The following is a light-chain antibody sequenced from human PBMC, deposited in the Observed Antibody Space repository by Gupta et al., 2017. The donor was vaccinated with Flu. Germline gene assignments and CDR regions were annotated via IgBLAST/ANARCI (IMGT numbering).Light chain of an antibody. Sequence: DIQMTQSPSSLSASVGDRVTITCQASQDISNYLHWYQHKPGEAPKLLIYDASNLQTGVPSRFSGSGYGTHFTFTISSRQPEDIATYYCQQYGRLPPPTFGGGTKVEIK. J-gene: IGKJ4*01. CDR3: QQYGRLPPPT. CDR2: DAS. CDR1: QDISNY. V-gene: IGKV1-33*01.